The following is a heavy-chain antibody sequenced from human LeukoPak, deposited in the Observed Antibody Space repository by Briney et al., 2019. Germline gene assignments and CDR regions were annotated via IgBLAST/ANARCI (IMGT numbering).Heavy chain of an antibody. V-gene: IGHV3-21*01. CDR3: AREGNYYGSGSLNSDS. J-gene: IGHJ5*01. Sequence: GGSLRLSCAASGFTFSSYRMNGVRQVPGKGLEWVSSISRSSNDIYYADSVKGRFPISRDNAKNSLYLQMNSLRAEDTAVYYCAREGNYYGSGSLNSDSWGQGTLVTVSS. CDR1: GFTFSSYR. CDR2: ISRSSNDI. D-gene: IGHD3-10*01.